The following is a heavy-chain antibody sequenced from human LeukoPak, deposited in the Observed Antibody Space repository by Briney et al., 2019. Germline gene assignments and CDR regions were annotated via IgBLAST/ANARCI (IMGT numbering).Heavy chain of an antibody. Sequence: SVKVSCKASGGTFSSYAISWVRQAPGQGLEWMGRIIPIFGTANYAQKFQGRVTITTDESTSTAYMELSSLRAEDTAVYYCAREEGEMATVYFDYWGQGTLVTVSS. J-gene: IGHJ4*02. CDR3: AREEGEMATVYFDY. D-gene: IGHD5-24*01. CDR2: IIPIFGTA. V-gene: IGHV1-69*05. CDR1: GGTFSSYA.